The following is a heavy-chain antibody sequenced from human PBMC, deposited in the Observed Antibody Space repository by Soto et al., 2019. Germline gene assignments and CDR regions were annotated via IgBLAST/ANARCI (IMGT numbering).Heavy chain of an antibody. CDR3: AKAGEDIVVVVANYYYYGMDV. CDR1: GFTFSSYA. Sequence: LRLSCAASGFTFSSYAMSWVRHAPVNGLELVSAISGSGGSTYYADSVKGRFTISRDNSKNTLYLQMNSLRAEDTAVYYCAKAGEDIVVVVANYYYYGMDVWGQGTTVTVSS. D-gene: IGHD2-15*01. V-gene: IGHV3-23*01. CDR2: ISGSGGST. J-gene: IGHJ6*02.